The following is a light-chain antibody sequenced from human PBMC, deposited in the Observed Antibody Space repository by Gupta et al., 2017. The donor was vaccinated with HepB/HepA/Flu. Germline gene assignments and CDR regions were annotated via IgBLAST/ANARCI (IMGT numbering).Light chain of an antibody. V-gene: IGKV3-11*01. CDR1: QSISSY. Sequence: ESVLTQSPATLSLSPGERATLSCRASQSISSYLVWYQQKAGQAPRVLIYDASNKATGIPARFSGSGSGTDFTLTISSLEPEDFAVYYCQQRSTWPKITFGQGTRLEI. J-gene: IGKJ5*01. CDR3: QQRSTWPKIT. CDR2: DAS.